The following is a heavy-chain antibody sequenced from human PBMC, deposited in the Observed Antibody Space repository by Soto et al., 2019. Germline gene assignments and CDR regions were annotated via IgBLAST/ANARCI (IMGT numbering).Heavy chain of an antibody. Sequence: QVQLVQSGAEVKKPGSSVKVSCKASGGTFSSYTISWVRQAPGQGLEWMGRIIPILGIANYAQKFQGRVTITADKTTSRAYMELSSLGYEATAGYDWARDQPTGGSGGYYNGGAGDYWGQGTLVTVSS. V-gene: IGHV1-69*08. J-gene: IGHJ4*02. CDR2: IIPILGIA. D-gene: IGHD3-10*01. CDR1: GGTFSSYT. CDR3: ARDQPTGGSGGYYNGGAGDY.